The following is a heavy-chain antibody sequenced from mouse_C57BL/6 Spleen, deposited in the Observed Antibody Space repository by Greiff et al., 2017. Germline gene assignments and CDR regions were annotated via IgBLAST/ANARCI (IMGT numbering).Heavy chain of an antibody. CDR3: TPEYYWKGFDY. CDR1: GFNFTDYS. D-gene: IGHD1-1*02. J-gene: IGHJ3*01. Sequence: EVQLVESGAELVRPGASVKLSCTASGFNFTDYSMHWVKQRPEQGLEWIGSINPVNGGTDYDPKFTGKATMTAATSSTTAYLQLSSLTSEDAAVYYCTPEYYWKGFDYWGQGTLGTVSA. CDR2: INPVNGGT. V-gene: IGHV14-1*01.